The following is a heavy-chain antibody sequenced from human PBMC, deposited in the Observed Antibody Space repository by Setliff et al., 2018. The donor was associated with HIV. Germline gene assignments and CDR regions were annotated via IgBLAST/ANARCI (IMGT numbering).Heavy chain of an antibody. Sequence: SETLSLTCAVYGGSFTAYYWTWIRQPPGKGLEWIGEIHHGGSTNYMPPLKNRVTISVDTSKNQFSLTLRSLTAADTAVYYCAKRTFGSGRLDPWGQGTLVTVS. D-gene: IGHD3-16*01. CDR3: AKRTFGSGRLDP. CDR1: GGSFTAYY. V-gene: IGHV4-34*01. J-gene: IGHJ5*02. CDR2: IHHGGST.